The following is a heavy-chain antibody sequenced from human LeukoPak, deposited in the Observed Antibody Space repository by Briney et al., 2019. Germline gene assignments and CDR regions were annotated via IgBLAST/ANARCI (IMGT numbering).Heavy chain of an antibody. D-gene: IGHD3-9*01. CDR2: IKPDGSEK. Sequence: GGSLRLSCAASGFTFDNYWMTWVRQAPGKGLEWVANIKPDGSEKYYVDSVKGRFTISRDDAKNSLFLQMNSLRAEDTAVYYCAGRPLAAARYLDLYWGQGTLVTVSS. J-gene: IGHJ4*02. CDR3: AGRPLAAARYLDLY. CDR1: GFTFDNYW. V-gene: IGHV3-7*01.